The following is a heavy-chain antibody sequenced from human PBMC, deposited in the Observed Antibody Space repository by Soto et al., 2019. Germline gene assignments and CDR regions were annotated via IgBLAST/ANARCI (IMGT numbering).Heavy chain of an antibody. CDR3: AATRGYSPPFDS. Sequence: QVQPVQSGAEVKKPGASAKVSCKASEYSFTSYYMHWVRRAPGQGLEWMGMIDPSGDNTGYPQKFQGRVTMTSDTSTSTVYMELSSLRSEDTAMYYCAATRGYSPPFDSWGQGTRVTVS. V-gene: IGHV1-46*01. CDR1: EYSFTSYY. J-gene: IGHJ4*02. CDR2: IDPSGDNT. D-gene: IGHD3-22*01.